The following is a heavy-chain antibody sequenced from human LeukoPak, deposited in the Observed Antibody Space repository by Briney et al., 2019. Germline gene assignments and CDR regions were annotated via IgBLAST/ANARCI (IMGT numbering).Heavy chain of an antibody. V-gene: IGHV4-31*03. CDR1: GGSISSGGYY. J-gene: IGHJ6*02. D-gene: IGHD2-15*01. CDR3: ARDQFGSGGSYGMDV. Sequence: TLSLTCTVSGGSISSGGYYWSWIRQHPGKGLEWIGYIYYSGSTYYNPSLKSRVTISVDTSKNQFSLKLSSVTAADTAAYYCARDQFGSGGSYGMDVWGQGTTVTVSS. CDR2: IYYSGST.